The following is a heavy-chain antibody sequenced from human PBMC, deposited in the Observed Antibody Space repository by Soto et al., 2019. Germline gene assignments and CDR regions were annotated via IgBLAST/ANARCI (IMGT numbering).Heavy chain of an antibody. CDR2: IWYDGSNK. CDR3: PSDSMPQGHIAAAGTDYFNY. Sequence: QVQLVESGGGVVQPGRSLRLSCAASGFTFSSYGMHWVRQAPGKGLEWVAVIWYDGSNKYYADSVKGRFTISRDNSKNTLDLQMDSLTAEDTAVYYCPSDSMPQGHIAAAGTDYFNYWGQGTLVTVSS. V-gene: IGHV3-33*01. CDR1: GFTFSSYG. J-gene: IGHJ4*02. D-gene: IGHD6-13*01.